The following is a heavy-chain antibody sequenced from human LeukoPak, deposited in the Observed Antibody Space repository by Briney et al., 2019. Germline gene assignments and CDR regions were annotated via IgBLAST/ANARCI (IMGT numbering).Heavy chain of an antibody. V-gene: IGHV3-30*04. CDR3: ATGALPIGFLESIRPGNYFSNYTGV. D-gene: IGHD3-3*02. J-gene: IGHJ6*03. Sequence: GGSLRLSCDASGFTFTTYPMHWVRQAPGKGLEWMTLISPDGNNKDYADSVKGRFTISRDNSKNTLFLQMTSLTSEDTGVYYCATGALPIGFLESIRPGNYFSNYTGVWGKGTMVIVS. CDR1: GFTFTTYP. CDR2: ISPDGNNK.